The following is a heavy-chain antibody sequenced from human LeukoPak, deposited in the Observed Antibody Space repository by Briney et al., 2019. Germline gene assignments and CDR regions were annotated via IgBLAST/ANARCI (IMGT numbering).Heavy chain of an antibody. CDR2: INQEGSEK. Sequence: GGSLRLSCAASGFTFSRYWMSWVRQAPGKGLEWVANINQEGSEKYYVDSVKGRFTISRDNAKNSLCLQMNSLRVEDTAVYYCARPFSDLVSSDYWGQGILVTVSS. CDR3: ARPFSDLVSSDY. CDR1: GFTFSRYW. V-gene: IGHV3-7*01. J-gene: IGHJ4*02. D-gene: IGHD5/OR15-5a*01.